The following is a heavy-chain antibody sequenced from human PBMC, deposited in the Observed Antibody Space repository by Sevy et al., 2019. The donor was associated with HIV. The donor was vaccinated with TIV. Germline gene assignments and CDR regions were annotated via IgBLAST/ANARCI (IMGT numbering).Heavy chain of an antibody. CDR2: ISGSGGGT. V-gene: IGHV3-23*01. CDR3: ATSAGYCSGGSCSDFDY. Sequence: GGSLRLSCAASGFTFSSYAMSWVRQAPGKGLEWVSAISGSGGGTYYADSVKGRFTISRDNSKNTLYLQMNSLRAEDTAVYYCATSAGYCSGGSCSDFDYWGQGTLVTVSS. D-gene: IGHD2-15*01. J-gene: IGHJ4*02. CDR1: GFTFSSYA.